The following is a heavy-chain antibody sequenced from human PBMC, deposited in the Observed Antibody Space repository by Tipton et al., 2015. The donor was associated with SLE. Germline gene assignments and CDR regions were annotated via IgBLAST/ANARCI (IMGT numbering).Heavy chain of an antibody. CDR2: INPNSGGT. CDR3: ARAYCSRTGCSDRGYFQH. Sequence: QLVQSGAEVKKPGASVKVSCKASGYTFTGYYMHWVRQAPGQGLEWMGWINPNSGGTNYAQKFQGRVTMTRDTSISTAYMELSRLRSDDTAVYYCARAYCSRTGCSDRGYFQHWGQGTLVTVSS. V-gene: IGHV1-2*02. CDR1: GYTFTGYY. J-gene: IGHJ1*01. D-gene: IGHD2-2*01.